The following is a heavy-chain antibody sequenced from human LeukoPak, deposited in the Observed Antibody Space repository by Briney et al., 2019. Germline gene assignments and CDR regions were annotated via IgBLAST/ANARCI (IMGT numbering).Heavy chain of an antibody. CDR3: AKGGGVVPAAPLDY. D-gene: IGHD2-2*01. Sequence: GGSLRLSCAASGFTFDDYAMHWVRQAPGKGLEWVSGISWNSGSIGYADSVKGRFTISRDNAKNSLYLQMNSLRAEDTALYYCAKGGGVVPAAPLDYWGQGTLVTVSS. CDR2: ISWNSGSI. J-gene: IGHJ4*02. CDR1: GFTFDDYA. V-gene: IGHV3-9*01.